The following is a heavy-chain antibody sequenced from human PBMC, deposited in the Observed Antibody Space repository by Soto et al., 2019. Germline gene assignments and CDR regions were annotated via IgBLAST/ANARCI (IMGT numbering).Heavy chain of an antibody. J-gene: IGHJ4*02. Sequence: QVQLVQSGAEVKNLGASVKVSCKTSGYTFTSLAINWVRQATGQGIEWLGWMSPNSGNTAYAQKFQGRVTMTRDTSLSTVYMELSSLTSEDTAVYYCARGIEDGFAYWGQRSRVTVSS. CDR1: GYTFTSLA. CDR2: MSPNSGNT. V-gene: IGHV1-8*01. D-gene: IGHD2-8*01. CDR3: ARGIEDGFAY.